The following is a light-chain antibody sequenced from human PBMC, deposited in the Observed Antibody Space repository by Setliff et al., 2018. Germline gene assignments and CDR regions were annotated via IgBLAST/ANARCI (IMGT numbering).Light chain of an antibody. Sequence: QSALTQPPSVSGAPGQRVTISCAGRSSNIGPGYDVHWYQQLPGTAPKLLIYGNNIRPSGVPDRFSGSQSGTSASLAITGLHSEYEADYYCQSYDSSLSAYVFGTGTKVTVL. V-gene: IGLV1-40*01. J-gene: IGLJ1*01. CDR1: SSNIGPGYD. CDR3: QSYDSSLSAYV. CDR2: GNN.